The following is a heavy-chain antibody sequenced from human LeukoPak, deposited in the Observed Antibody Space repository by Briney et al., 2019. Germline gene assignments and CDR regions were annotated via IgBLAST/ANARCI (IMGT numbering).Heavy chain of an antibody. D-gene: IGHD3-10*01. J-gene: IGHJ4*02. Sequence: GGSLRLSCAASEFTFSTYGMHWVRQAPGKGLEWVAYIHFDGSNRHYIDSVKGRFTISRDNSENTLYLQMNSLRPEDTAVYYCAKDRGDFPHSFDYWGQGTLVTVSS. CDR1: EFTFSTYG. CDR2: IHFDGSNR. CDR3: AKDRGDFPHSFDY. V-gene: IGHV3-30*02.